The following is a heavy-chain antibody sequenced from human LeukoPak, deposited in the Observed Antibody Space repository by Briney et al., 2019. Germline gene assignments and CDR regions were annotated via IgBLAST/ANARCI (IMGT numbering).Heavy chain of an antibody. J-gene: IGHJ4*02. D-gene: IGHD2/OR15-2a*01. V-gene: IGHV3-23*01. CDR3: AKVPVLKGIYYFDY. CDR1: GFTFSSYG. Sequence: GGSLRLSCAASGFTFSSYGMSWVRQAPGKGLEWVSVISGSGGSTYYADSVKGRFTISRDNSKNTLYPQMNSLRAEDTAVYYCAKVPVLKGIYYFDYWGQGTLVTVSS. CDR2: ISGSGGST.